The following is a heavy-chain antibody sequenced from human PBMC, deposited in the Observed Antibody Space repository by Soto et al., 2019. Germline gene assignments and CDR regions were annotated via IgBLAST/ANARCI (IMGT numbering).Heavy chain of an antibody. CDR1: GGSISNFY. CDR3: ARLSQKWLRDPVYGMDV. CDR2: ISYSGNT. D-gene: IGHD5-12*01. V-gene: IGHV4-59*12. Sequence: SETLSLTCTVSGGSISNFYWSWVRQPPGKGLEWIGYISYSGNTNYNPSLKSRVSISVDTSKNQLSLNLTSVTAADTAVYYCARLSQKWLRDPVYGMDVWGQGTTVTVSS. J-gene: IGHJ6*02.